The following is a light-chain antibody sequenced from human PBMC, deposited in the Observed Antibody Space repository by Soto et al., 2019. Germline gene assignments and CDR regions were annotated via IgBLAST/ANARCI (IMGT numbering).Light chain of an antibody. V-gene: IGKV3-15*01. Sequence: EIVMTQSPATLSVSPGERATLSCRASQSVSGNLAWYQQTPGQAPRLLISGASTRATGIPARFSGSGSGTEFTLTISGLKSEDFAVYYCQQYDDWPSLTFGGGTKVEIK. J-gene: IGKJ4*01. CDR3: QQYDDWPSLT. CDR2: GAS. CDR1: QSVSGN.